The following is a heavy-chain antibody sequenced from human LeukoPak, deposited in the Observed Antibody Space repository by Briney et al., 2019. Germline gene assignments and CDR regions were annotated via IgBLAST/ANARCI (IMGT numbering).Heavy chain of an antibody. V-gene: IGHV4-34*01. CDR3: GRTLVEQQLVPPTSRYFDD. CDR1: GGSFSGYY. D-gene: IGHD6-13*01. J-gene: IGHJ4*02. Sequence: SETLSLTCAVYGGSFSGYYWSWIRQPPGKGLEWIGEINHSGSTNYNPSLKSRVTISVDTSKNQFSLKLSSVTAADTAVYYCGRTLVEQQLVPPTSRYFDDWGQGTLVTVSS. CDR2: INHSGST.